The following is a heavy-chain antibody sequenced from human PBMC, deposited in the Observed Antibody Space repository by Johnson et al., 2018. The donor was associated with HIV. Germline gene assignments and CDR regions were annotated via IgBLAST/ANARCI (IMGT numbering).Heavy chain of an antibody. Sequence: VQLVESGGVVVQPGGSLRLSCAASGFTFDDYTMHWVRQAPGKGLEWVSLISWDGGSTYYADSVKGRFTISRDNSKNSLYLQMNSLRAEDTAVYYCAREPLLHGSTFDMWGPGTMVTVSS. CDR3: AREPLLHGSTFDM. V-gene: IGHV3-43*01. CDR1: GFTFDDYT. J-gene: IGHJ3*02. D-gene: IGHD3-10*01. CDR2: ISWDGGST.